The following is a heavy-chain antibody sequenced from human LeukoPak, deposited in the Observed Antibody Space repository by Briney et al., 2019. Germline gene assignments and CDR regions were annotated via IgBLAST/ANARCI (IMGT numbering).Heavy chain of an antibody. CDR3: ARHRSEAFDI. V-gene: IGHV4-59*01. CDR2: IYYSGST. J-gene: IGHJ3*02. Sequence: TSETLSLTCTVSGGSISSYYWSWIRQPPGKGLEWIGYIYYSGSTNYNPSLKSRVTISVDTSKNQFSLKLSSVTAADTAVYYCARHRSEAFDIWGQGTMVTVSS. CDR1: GGSISSYY. D-gene: IGHD1-14*01.